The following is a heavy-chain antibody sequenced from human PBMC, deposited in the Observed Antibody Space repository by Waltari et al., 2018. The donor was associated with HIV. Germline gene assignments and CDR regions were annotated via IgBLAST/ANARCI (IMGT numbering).Heavy chain of an antibody. V-gene: IGHV1-58*01. CDR2: IVVGGSHK. D-gene: IGHD2-8*02. J-gene: IGHJ5*02. Sequence: QMQLVQSGPDLRKPGPSVRVSCRASGFTFISSAVQWVRQARAQRLEWMGWIVVGGSHKNYTQKFQGRLNRTRDMSTNTVYMELSSLRSDDTAEYYCASNPYCSGGSCFHNWFEPWGQGSLVTVSS. CDR3: ASNPYCSGGSCFHNWFEP. CDR1: GFTFISSA.